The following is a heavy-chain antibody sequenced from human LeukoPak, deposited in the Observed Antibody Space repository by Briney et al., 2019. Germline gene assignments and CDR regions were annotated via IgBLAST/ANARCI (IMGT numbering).Heavy chain of an antibody. CDR2: IYCSGST. CDR3: ASNGAGGSYSYYFDN. V-gene: IGHV4-39*07. CDR1: GGSISSGSYY. J-gene: IGHJ4*02. Sequence: SETLSLTCTVTGGSISSGSYYWGWIRQPPGKGLEWTGRIYCSGSTNYNSSLHSRITISLDTSKNQFSLKLSFVTASDTAVYYCASNGAGGSYSYYFDNWGQGTLVTVSS. D-gene: IGHD1-26*01.